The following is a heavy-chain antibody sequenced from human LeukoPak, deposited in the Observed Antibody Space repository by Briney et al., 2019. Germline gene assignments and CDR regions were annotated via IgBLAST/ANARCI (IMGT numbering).Heavy chain of an antibody. CDR2: MYTSGST. CDR1: GGSISSYY. V-gene: IGHV4-4*07. D-gene: IGHD4-17*01. CDR3: ARIYGDYIMY. J-gene: IGHJ4*02. Sequence: SETLSLTCTVSGGSISSYYWSWIRQPAGKGLQWIGRMYTSGSTNYNPSLKSRVTMSVDTSKNQFSLRLNSVTAADTAVYYCARIYGDYIMYWGQGTLLTVSS.